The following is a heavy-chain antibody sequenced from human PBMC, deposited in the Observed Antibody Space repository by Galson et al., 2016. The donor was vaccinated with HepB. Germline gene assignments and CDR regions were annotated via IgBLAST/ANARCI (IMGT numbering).Heavy chain of an antibody. CDR3: VRPRGDSGWPSFFDN. J-gene: IGHJ4*02. D-gene: IGHD5-12*01. CDR2: INPGGSDT. V-gene: IGHV3-74*03. CDR1: AFTCGNHL. Sequence: SLRLSCAASAFTCGNHLKHWVRSAPRKGLVLVSRINPGGSDTMYADSVKGRFTISRDNAKNTLYLQMNTLRVEDTAVYYCVRPRGDSGWPSFFDNWGQGTLVTVSS.